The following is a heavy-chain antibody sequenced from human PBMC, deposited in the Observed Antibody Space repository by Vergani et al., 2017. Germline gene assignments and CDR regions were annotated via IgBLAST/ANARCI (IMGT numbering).Heavy chain of an antibody. CDR2: ISYDGTQK. CDR1: GFTSSYYG. J-gene: IGHJ1*01. V-gene: IGHV3-30*03. Sequence: QVHLVESGGGVVQPGRSLRLSCVVSGFTSSYYGMHWVRQAPGKGLEWVAVISYDGTQKYYAESVKGRFTISRDNSKSTLYLQMNSLRTEDTAVYYCATNSCGTPGGQIGYFREWGQGTLVTVAS. CDR3: ATNSCGTPGGQIGYFRE. D-gene: IGHD1-1*01.